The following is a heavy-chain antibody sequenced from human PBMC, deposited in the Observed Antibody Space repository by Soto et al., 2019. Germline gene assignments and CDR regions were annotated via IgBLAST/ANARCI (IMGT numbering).Heavy chain of an antibody. Sequence: EVQLLESGGGLVQPGGSLRLSCAASGFTFSSYAISWVRQAPGKGLEWVSAISGSGGSTYYADSVKGRFTISRDNSKNTLYLQMNSLRAEDTAVYYCAMGFSGSYYLFDYWGQGTLVTVSS. D-gene: IGHD3-22*01. CDR1: GFTFSSYA. CDR2: ISGSGGST. V-gene: IGHV3-23*01. CDR3: AMGFSGSYYLFDY. J-gene: IGHJ4*02.